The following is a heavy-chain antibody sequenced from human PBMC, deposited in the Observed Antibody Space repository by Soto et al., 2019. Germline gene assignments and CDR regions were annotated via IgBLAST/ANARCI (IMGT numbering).Heavy chain of an antibody. Sequence: GGSLRLSCAASGFTFSSYWMSWVHQAPGKGLEWVANIKQDGSEKYYVDSVKGRFTISRDNAKNSLYLQMNSLRAEDTAVYYCARDITSTLIVATSYYFDYWGQGTLVTVSS. V-gene: IGHV3-7*01. CDR2: IKQDGSEK. J-gene: IGHJ4*02. CDR1: GFTFSSYW. D-gene: IGHD5-12*01. CDR3: ARDITSTLIVATSYYFDY.